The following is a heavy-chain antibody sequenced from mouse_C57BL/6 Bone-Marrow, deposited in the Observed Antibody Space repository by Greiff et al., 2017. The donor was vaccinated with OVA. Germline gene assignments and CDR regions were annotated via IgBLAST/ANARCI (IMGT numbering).Heavy chain of an antibody. CDR1: GYTFTSYW. J-gene: IGHJ3*01. Sequence: EVQLQQSGTVLARPGASVKMSCKTSGYTFTSYWMHWVKQRPGQGLEWIGAIYPGNSDTSYNQKFKGKAKLTAVTSASTAYMELSSLTNEDSAVYYCTITTVEATGFAYWGQGTLVTVSA. CDR3: TITTVEATGFAY. V-gene: IGHV1-5*01. D-gene: IGHD1-1*01. CDR2: IYPGNSDT.